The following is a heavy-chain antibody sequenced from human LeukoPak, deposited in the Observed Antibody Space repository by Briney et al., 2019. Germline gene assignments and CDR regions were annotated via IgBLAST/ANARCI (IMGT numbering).Heavy chain of an antibody. D-gene: IGHD3-22*01. CDR1: GASISSSSYY. CDR3: ARRVKRSNAFDI. V-gene: IGHV4-39*01. J-gene: IGHJ3*02. Sequence: SETLSLTCTVSGASISSSSYYWGWIRQPPGKGLEWIGSIYYSGSTYYNPSLKSRVTISVDTSKNQFSLKLSSVTAADTAVYYCARRVKRSNAFDIWGQGTVVTVSS. CDR2: IYYSGST.